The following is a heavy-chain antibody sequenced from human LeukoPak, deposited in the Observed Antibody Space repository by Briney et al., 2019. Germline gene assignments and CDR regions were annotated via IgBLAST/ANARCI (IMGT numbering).Heavy chain of an antibody. D-gene: IGHD2-21*02. V-gene: IGHV1-69*13. Sequence: GASVKVSCKASGGTFSSYAISWVRQAPGQGLEWMGGIIPIFGTANYAQKFQGRVTITADESTSTAYMELSSLRSEDTAVYYCARAKPDCGGDCYSGEFDYWGQGTLVTVSS. CDR1: GGTFSSYA. CDR2: IIPIFGTA. CDR3: ARAKPDCGGDCYSGEFDY. J-gene: IGHJ4*02.